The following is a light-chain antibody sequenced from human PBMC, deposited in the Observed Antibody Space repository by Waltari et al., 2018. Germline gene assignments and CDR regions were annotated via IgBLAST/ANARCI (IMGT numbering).Light chain of an antibody. CDR3: QQYNNWPYT. Sequence: EIVMTQSPATLPVSPGERATLSCRASQSVSSNLAWYQQKPGQAPRLLIYGASTRATGIPARCSGSGSGTEFTLNISSLQSEDFAVYYCQQYNNWPYTFGQGTKLEIK. CDR1: QSVSSN. V-gene: IGKV3-15*01. J-gene: IGKJ2*01. CDR2: GAS.